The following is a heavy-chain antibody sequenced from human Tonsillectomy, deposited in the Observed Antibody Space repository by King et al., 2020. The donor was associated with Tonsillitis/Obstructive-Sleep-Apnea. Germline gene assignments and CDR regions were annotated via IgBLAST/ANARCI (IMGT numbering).Heavy chain of an antibody. CDR2: IYYSGST. D-gene: IGHD1-14*01. J-gene: IGHJ4*02. V-gene: IGHV4-59*01. CDR1: GGSISSYY. Sequence: VQLVESGPGLVKPSETLSLTCTVSGGSISSYYWTWIRQPPGKGLEWIGYIYYSGSTNYNPSLKSRVTISVDTSKNQFSLKVSSVTAADTAVYYCARVGTGDYFDYWGQGTLVTVSS. CDR3: ARVGTGDYFDY.